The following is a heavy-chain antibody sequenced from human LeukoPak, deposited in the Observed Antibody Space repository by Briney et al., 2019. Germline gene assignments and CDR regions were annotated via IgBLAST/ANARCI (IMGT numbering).Heavy chain of an antibody. V-gene: IGHV4-38-2*02. Sequence: PSETLSLTCTVSGYSISNDYYWGWIRQPPGKGLEWIGEINHSGSTNYNPSLKSRVTISVDTSKNQFSLKLSSVTAADTALYFCARATPYYYGSETYYLFDFWGQGALVTVSS. CDR2: INHSGST. J-gene: IGHJ4*02. D-gene: IGHD3-10*01. CDR3: ARATPYYYGSETYYLFDF. CDR1: GYSISNDYY.